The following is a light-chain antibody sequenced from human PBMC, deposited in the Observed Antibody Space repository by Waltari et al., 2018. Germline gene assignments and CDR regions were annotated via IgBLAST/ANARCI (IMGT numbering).Light chain of an antibody. Sequence: QSALTQPPSASPSPGQSVTISFTVTSSDFGGYNYVSWYQRHPGQAPKLMLYEVNKRPSGVPYRFSGSKSGNTASLTVSGLQAEDEAEYFCSSYAGSNNWVFGGGTKLTVL. CDR2: EVN. CDR1: SSDFGGYNY. J-gene: IGLJ3*02. V-gene: IGLV2-8*01. CDR3: SSYAGSNNWV.